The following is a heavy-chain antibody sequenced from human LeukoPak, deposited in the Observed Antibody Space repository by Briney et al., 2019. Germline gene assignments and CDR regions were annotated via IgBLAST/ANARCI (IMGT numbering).Heavy chain of an antibody. D-gene: IGHD7-27*01. CDR2: INPNSGGT. J-gene: IGHJ3*02. CDR1: GYTFTGYY. CDR3: ARDLSPYNWGSRDAFDI. Sequence: GASVKVSCEASGYTFTGYYMHWVRQAPGQGLEWMGWINPNSGGTNYAQKFQGRVTMTRDTSISTAYMELSRLRSDDTAVYYCARDLSPYNWGSRDAFDIWGQGTMVTVSS. V-gene: IGHV1-2*02.